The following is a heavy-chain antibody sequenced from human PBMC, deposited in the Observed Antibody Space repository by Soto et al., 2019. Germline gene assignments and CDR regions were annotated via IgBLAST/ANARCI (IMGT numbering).Heavy chain of an antibody. V-gene: IGHV1-18*01. CDR1: GYTFTSYG. Sequence: SGYTFTSYGISWVRQAPGQGLEWMGWISAYNGNTNYAQKLQGRVTLTTDTSTSTAYMELSSLRSEDTAVYYCAREKGSSGFDPWGQGTLVTVSS. CDR2: ISAYNGNT. D-gene: IGHD6-6*01. J-gene: IGHJ5*02. CDR3: AREKGSSGFDP.